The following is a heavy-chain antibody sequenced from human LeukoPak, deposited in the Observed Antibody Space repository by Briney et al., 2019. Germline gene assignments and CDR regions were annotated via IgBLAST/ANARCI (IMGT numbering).Heavy chain of an antibody. J-gene: IGHJ4*02. CDR2: ISSSSTTI. Sequence: GGSLRLSCVASGFTFSSYSMNWVRQAPGKGLEWVSYISSSSTTIYYADSVKGRFTISRDNAKNSLYLQMNSLRAEDTAVYFCARDYYDSSGYYFSSYWGQGTLVTVSS. D-gene: IGHD3-22*01. CDR1: GFTFSSYS. CDR3: ARDYYDSSGYYFSSY. V-gene: IGHV3-48*01.